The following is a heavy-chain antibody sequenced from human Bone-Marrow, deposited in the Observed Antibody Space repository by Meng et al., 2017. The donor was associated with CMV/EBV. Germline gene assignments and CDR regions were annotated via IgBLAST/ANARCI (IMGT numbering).Heavy chain of an antibody. V-gene: IGHV4-34*01. CDR2: INHSGIT. Sequence: SETLSLTCAVHGGPFSGYSWSWIRQPPGKGLEWIGEINHSGITNYNPSLKSRVTISIDPSKSQFSLKLSSVTAADTAVYYCARYGREEATMDYWGQGTLVTVSS. J-gene: IGHJ4*02. D-gene: IGHD5-24*01. CDR1: GGPFSGYS. CDR3: ARYGREEATMDY.